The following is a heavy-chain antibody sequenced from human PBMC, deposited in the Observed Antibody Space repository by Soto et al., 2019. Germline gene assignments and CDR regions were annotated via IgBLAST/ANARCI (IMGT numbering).Heavy chain of an antibody. V-gene: IGHV4-34*01. CDR3: ARGLRHLGGY. Sequence: QVQLQQWGAGLLKPSETLSLTCAVYGGSFSGYYWSWIRQPPGKGLEWIGEINHSGSTNYNPSLKSRFTISVDTSKNQFSLKLSSVTAADTAVYYCARGLRHLGGYWGQGTLVTVSS. D-gene: IGHD3-10*01. J-gene: IGHJ4*02. CDR1: GGSFSGYY. CDR2: INHSGST.